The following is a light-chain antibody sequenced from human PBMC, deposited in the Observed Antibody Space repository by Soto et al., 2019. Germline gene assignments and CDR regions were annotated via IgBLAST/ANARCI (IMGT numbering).Light chain of an antibody. J-gene: IGKJ4*01. CDR3: QQANSFPLT. V-gene: IGKV3D-15*01. CDR2: GAS. Sequence: EIVLTQSPGTLSVSPGDRVTLSCRASQSISINLAWYQHKPGQAPRLLIHGASTRATGVPARISGSGSGTEFTLTISSLQPEDFATYYCQQANSFPLTFGGGTKVDIK. CDR1: QSISIN.